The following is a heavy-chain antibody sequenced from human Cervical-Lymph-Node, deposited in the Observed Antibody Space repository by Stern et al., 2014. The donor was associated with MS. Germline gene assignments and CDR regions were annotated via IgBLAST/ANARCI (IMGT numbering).Heavy chain of an antibody. CDR2: ISRGGSYI. CDR3: ARGRGGNYRYYFDY. Sequence: VQLVESGGGLAKPGGSLRLSCAASGFTFSTYSMNWVRQAPGHGLEWVASISRGGSYIYYADSLKGRFTISRDNPKNALYLQMNSQIAEDTAVYYCARGRGGNYRYYFDYWGQGTLVTVSS. V-gene: IGHV3-21*01. D-gene: IGHD4-23*01. CDR1: GFTFSTYS. J-gene: IGHJ4*02.